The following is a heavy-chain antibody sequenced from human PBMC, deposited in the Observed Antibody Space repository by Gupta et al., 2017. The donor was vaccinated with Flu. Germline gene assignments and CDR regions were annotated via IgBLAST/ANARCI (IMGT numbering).Heavy chain of an antibody. CDR3: AKDWKLNYKNYGMNV. CDR2: ISYDGSNK. Sequence: YGMYWVGEAPGKGVEWVGVISYDGSNKYYADSVKGRFTISRDKSKNTVYMQMNRLRTEETAVYYCAKDWKLNYKNYGMNVWGQGTTVTVSS. V-gene: IGHV3-30*18. CDR1: YG. J-gene: IGHJ6*02. D-gene: IGHD1-1*01.